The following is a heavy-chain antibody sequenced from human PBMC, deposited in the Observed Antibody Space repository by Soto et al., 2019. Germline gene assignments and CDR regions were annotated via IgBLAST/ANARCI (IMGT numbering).Heavy chain of an antibody. CDR3: AKDRHYPRDYFHY. CDR2: VSANGQGI. J-gene: IGHJ4*01. CDR1: GFTFSSSA. D-gene: IGHD3-10*01. Sequence: PGGSLRVSCAASGFTFSSSAISWVRQAPGKGLEWVSAVSANGQGIYYADSVRGRFTISRDNSKNTVFLHMDSLSAEDTAVYYCAKDRHYPRDYFHYWGHGTLVTVSS. V-gene: IGHV3-23*01.